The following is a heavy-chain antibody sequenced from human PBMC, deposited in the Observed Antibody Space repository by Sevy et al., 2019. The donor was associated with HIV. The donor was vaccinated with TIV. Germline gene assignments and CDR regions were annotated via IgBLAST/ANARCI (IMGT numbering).Heavy chain of an antibody. CDR2: INSDGSTT. V-gene: IGHV3-74*01. Sequence: GGSLRLSCAASGFTFRSYWLHWVRQAPGKGLIWVSSINSDGSTTTYADSVKGRFTISRDNAKNTLYMQMNSLRAEDTAVYYCTRVYRGMSYFDYWGQGTLVTVSS. CDR3: TRVYRGMSYFDY. CDR1: GFTFRSYW. D-gene: IGHD1-26*01. J-gene: IGHJ4*02.